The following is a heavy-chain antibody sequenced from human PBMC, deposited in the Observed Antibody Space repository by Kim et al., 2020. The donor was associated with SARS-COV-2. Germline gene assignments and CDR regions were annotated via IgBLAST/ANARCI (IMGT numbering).Heavy chain of an antibody. CDR3: ARSAVRFGGFDLFGP. CDR2: MYYSGRT. Sequence: SETLSLTCTVSGGSITSYYWSWIRQSPGKGLEWIGYMYYSGRTIYNPSLLSRVSMSVDTSKNQFSLKLTSVTAADTAVYYCARSAVRFGGFDLFGPWGPGILVTVSS. CDR1: GGSITSYY. J-gene: IGHJ5*02. V-gene: IGHV4-59*08. D-gene: IGHD5-12*01.